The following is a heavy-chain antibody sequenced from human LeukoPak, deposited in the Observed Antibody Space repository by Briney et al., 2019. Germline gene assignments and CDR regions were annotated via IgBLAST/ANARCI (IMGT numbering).Heavy chain of an antibody. CDR1: GYSVSSASY. CDR3: ARGLDSSSSH. J-gene: IGHJ4*02. V-gene: IGHV4-38-2*02. CDR2: IYYGGST. Sequence: SETLSLTCTVSGYSVSSASYWTWIRQPPGKGLEWIGSIYYGGSTYYTPSLKSRVTISVGTSKNQFSLKLSSVTAADTAVYYCARGLDSSSSHWGQGTLVTVSS. D-gene: IGHD6-6*01.